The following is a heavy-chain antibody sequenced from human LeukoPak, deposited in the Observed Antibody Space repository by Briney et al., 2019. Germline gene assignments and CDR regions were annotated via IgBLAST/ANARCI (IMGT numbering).Heavy chain of an antibody. D-gene: IGHD5-12*01. CDR2: IYYSGST. J-gene: IGHJ5*02. CDR1: GGSISSGGYY. Sequence: PSQTLSLTCTVSGGSISSGGYYWSWIRQHPGKALEWIGYIYYSGSTYYNPSLKSRVTISVDTSKNQFSLKLSSVTAADTAVYYCARVLGASRRLRTNWFDPWGQGTLVTVSS. V-gene: IGHV4-31*03. CDR3: ARVLGASRRLRTNWFDP.